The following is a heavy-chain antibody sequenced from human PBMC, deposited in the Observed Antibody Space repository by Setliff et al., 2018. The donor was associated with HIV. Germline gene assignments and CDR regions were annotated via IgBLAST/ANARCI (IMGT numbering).Heavy chain of an antibody. CDR2: IDWDGDK. V-gene: IGHV2-70*16. CDR3: ARDSGNYAFDY. Sequence: TLSLTCSVTGGSISNNNYYWGWIRQPPGKGLEWLARIDWDGDKFYNASLKTRLTISKDTFKKQVILTVANVDPADTTTYYCARDSGNYAFDYWGLGTLVTVSS. J-gene: IGHJ4*02. CDR1: GGSISNNNYY. D-gene: IGHD1-26*01.